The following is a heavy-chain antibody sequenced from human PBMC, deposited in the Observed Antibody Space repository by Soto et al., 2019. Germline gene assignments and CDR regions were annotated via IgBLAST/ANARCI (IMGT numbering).Heavy chain of an antibody. V-gene: IGHV4-34*01. D-gene: IGHD3-3*01. J-gene: IGHJ4*02. CDR3: ARFTPVDFWSGPRLNY. CDR1: GGSFSGYY. CDR2: INHSGST. Sequence: SETLSLTCAVYGGSFSGYYWSWIRQPPGKGLEWIGEINHSGSTNYNPSLKSRVTISVDTSKNQFSLKLSSVTAADTAVYYCARFTPVDFWSGPRLNYGGQGTLLTVSS.